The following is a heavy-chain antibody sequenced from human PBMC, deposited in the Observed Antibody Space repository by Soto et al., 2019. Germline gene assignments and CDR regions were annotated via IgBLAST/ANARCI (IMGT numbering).Heavy chain of an antibody. Sequence: SVKVSCKASGRPFSSYAIIWVRQAPGQGMGWMGGIIPIFGTANYAQKIQGRVTITADKSTNTAYMEQSSPRSEDTAVYYCARVRAVVVPAAIGYSSSWPDCYFDLWGRGTLVTVSS. J-gene: IGHJ2*01. CDR3: ARVRAVVVPAAIGYSSSWPDCYFDL. V-gene: IGHV1-69*06. CDR1: GRPFSSYA. CDR2: IIPIFGTA. D-gene: IGHD6-13*01.